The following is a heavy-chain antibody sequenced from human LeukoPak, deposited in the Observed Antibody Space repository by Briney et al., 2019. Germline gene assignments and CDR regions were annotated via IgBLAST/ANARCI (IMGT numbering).Heavy chain of an antibody. Sequence: GGSLRLSCAASGFTVSSNYMNWVRQAPGKGPEWVSVIYSSGTTYYADSVKGRFTISRDNSKNTLDLQMNGLRTEDTAVYYCARTRSDAFDIWGQGTMVTVSS. CDR2: IYSSGTT. J-gene: IGHJ3*02. V-gene: IGHV3-53*05. D-gene: IGHD2-2*01. CDR3: ARTRSDAFDI. CDR1: GFTVSSNY.